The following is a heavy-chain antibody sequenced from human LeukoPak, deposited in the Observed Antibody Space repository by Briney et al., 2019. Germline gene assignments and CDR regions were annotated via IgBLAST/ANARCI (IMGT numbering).Heavy chain of an antibody. CDR3: ARASGDRNPLDAFDI. Sequence: GGSLRLSCAASGFTFSSYEMNWVRQAPGKGLEWVSYISSSGSTIYYADSVKGRFTISRDNAKNSLCLQMNSLRAEDTAVYYCARASGDRNPLDAFDIWGQGTMVTVSS. D-gene: IGHD7-27*01. V-gene: IGHV3-48*03. J-gene: IGHJ3*02. CDR1: GFTFSSYE. CDR2: ISSSGSTI.